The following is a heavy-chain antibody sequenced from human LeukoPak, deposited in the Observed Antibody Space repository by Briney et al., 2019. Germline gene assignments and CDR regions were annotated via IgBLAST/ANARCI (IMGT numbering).Heavy chain of an antibody. CDR1: GFTFSHAW. J-gene: IGHJ4*02. CDR2: IGGSGSTT. CDR3: AKIYDSSGRGSGNEFDY. D-gene: IGHD3-22*01. Sequence: GGSLRLSCAASGFTFSHAWMSWVRQAPGKGLEWVSAIGGSGSTTYYADSVKGRFTISRDNSKNTLYLQMNSLRAEDTAVYYCAKIYDSSGRGSGNEFDYWGQGTLVTVSS. V-gene: IGHV3-23*01.